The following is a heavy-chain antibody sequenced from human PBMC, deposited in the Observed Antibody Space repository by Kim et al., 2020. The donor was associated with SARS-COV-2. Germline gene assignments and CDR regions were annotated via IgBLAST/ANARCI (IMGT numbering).Heavy chain of an antibody. CDR1: GFTFSSYA. D-gene: IGHD3-3*01. CDR2: ISGSGGST. V-gene: IGHV3-23*01. J-gene: IGHJ5*02. Sequence: GGSLRLSCAASGFTFSSYAMSWVRQAPGKGLEWVSAISGSGGSTYYADSVKGRFTISRDNSKNTLYLQMNSLRAEDTAVYYCAKGKRGDFWSGYSFDPWGQGTLVTVSS. CDR3: AKGKRGDFWSGYSFDP.